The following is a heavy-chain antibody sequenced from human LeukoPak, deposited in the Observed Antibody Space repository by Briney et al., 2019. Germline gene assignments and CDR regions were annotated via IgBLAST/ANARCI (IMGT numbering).Heavy chain of an antibody. V-gene: IGHV3-9*01. J-gene: IGHJ4*02. CDR3: AKARDVDTAMPPVPHFDY. D-gene: IGHD5-18*01. Sequence: GGSLRLSCAASGFTFDDYAMHWVRQAPGKGLEWVSGINWNSGSIGYADSVKGRFTISRDNAKNSLYLQMNSLRAEDTALYYCAKARDVDTAMPPVPHFDYWGQGTLVTVSP. CDR1: GFTFDDYA. CDR2: INWNSGSI.